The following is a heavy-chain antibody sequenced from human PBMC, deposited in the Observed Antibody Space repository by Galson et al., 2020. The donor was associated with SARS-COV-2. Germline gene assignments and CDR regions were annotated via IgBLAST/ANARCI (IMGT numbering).Heavy chain of an antibody. D-gene: IGHD6-13*01. CDR3: ARGPRGSSSSWYWDSNHVLNWNDY. V-gene: IGHV3-66*01. J-gene: IGHJ4*02. CDR1: GFTVSSNY. CDR2: ISSGGST. Sequence: GESLKISCAASGFTVSSNYMSWVRQAPGKGLEWVSVISSGGSTYYADSVKGRFTISRDNSKNTLYLQMNSLRAEDTAVYYCARGPRGSSSSWYWDSNHVLNWNDYWGQGTLVTVSS.